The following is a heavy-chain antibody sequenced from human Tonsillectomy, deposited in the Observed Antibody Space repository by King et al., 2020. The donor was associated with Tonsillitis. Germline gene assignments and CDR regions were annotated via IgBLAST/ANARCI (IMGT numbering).Heavy chain of an antibody. CDR1: GYSFTDYY. J-gene: IGHJ4*02. D-gene: IGHD4-11*01. V-gene: IGHV1-2*02. CDR3: AREDYTNPFGY. CDR2: INPNRGGT. Sequence: VQLVQSGAEVKKPGASVKVSCRASGYSFTDYYMYWVRQAPGQGLEWMGWINPNRGGTNYAQKFQGRVTMTRDTSISTAYMELSRLRSDDTAVYYCAREDYTNPFGYWGQGTLVTVSS.